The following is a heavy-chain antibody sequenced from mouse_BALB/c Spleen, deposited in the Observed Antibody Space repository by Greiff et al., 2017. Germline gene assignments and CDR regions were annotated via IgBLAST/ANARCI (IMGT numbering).Heavy chain of an antibody. V-gene: IGHV14-4*02. D-gene: IGHD2-1*01. CDR1: GFNIKDYY. Sequence: VQLQQSGAELVRSGASVKLSCTASGFNIKDYYMHWVKQRPEQGLEWIGWIDPENGDTESAPKFQGKATMTADTSSNTAYLQLSSLTSEDTAVYYCNARGNYGMDDWGQGTSVTVSS. CDR3: NARGNYGMDD. J-gene: IGHJ4*01. CDR2: IDPENGDT.